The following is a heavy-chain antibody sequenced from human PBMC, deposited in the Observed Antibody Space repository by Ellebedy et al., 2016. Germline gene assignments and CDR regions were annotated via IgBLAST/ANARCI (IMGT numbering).Heavy chain of an antibody. Sequence: GGSLRLXXAASGFTFSSYSMNWVRQAPGKGLEWVATISANGNKRDLADSVQGRFTISRDNFRNTLHLQMNNLRGEDTAVYYCRQGHYADYWGQGTLVTVSS. CDR3: RQGHYADY. J-gene: IGHJ4*02. D-gene: IGHD2-2*01. V-gene: IGHV3-23*01. CDR1: GFTFSSYS. CDR2: ISANGNKR.